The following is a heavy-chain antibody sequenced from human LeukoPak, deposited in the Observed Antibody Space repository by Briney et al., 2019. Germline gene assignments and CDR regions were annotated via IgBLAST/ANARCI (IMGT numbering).Heavy chain of an antibody. CDR3: ARDLGYCSSTSCHSRFDP. V-gene: IGHV1-8*01. CDR2: MNPNSGST. J-gene: IGHJ5*02. D-gene: IGHD2-2*02. Sequence: ASVKVSCKASGYTFTSYDINWVRQAPGQGPEWMGWMNPNSGSTGYAQKFQGRVTMTRNTSISTAYMELSSLRSEDTAVYYCARDLGYCSSTSCHSRFDPWGQGTLVTVSS. CDR1: GYTFTSYD.